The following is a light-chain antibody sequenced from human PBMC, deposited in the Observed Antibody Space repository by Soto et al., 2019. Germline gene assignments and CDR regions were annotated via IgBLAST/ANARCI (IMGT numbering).Light chain of an antibody. CDR3: LQQSTYPLT. CDR2: AAS. Sequence: DIQMTQFPSSLSASVGDRVTITCRASQGIRNDLAWYQQKPGKAPKRLIYAASSLQSGVPSRFRGRGSGTECTRAISSLQPEDFATFYCLQQSTYPLTFGQGTKVEIK. V-gene: IGKV1-17*01. CDR1: QGIRND. J-gene: IGKJ1*01.